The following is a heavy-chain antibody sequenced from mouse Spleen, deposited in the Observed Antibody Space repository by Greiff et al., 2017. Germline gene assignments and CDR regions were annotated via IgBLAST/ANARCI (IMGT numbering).Heavy chain of an antibody. CDR1: GYAFTNYL. V-gene: IGHV1-54*01. J-gene: IGHJ2*01. Sequence: VMLVESGAELVRPGTSVKVSCKASGYAFTNYLIEWVKQRPGQGLEWIGVINPGSGGTNYNEKFKGKATLTADKSSSTAYMQLSSLTSDDSAVYFCAREGDYYFDYWGQGTTLTVSS. CDR3: AREGDYYFDY. D-gene: IGHD3-3*01. CDR2: INPGSGGT.